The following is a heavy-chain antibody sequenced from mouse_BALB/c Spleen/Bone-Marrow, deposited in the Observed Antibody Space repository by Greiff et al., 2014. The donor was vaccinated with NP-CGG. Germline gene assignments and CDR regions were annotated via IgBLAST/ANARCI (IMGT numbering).Heavy chain of an antibody. CDR1: GFTFSSYG. D-gene: IGHD1-1*01. Sequence: EVNLVESGGGLVQPGGSLKLSCVASGFTFSSYGMSWVRQTPDKRLELVATINNNGGSTYYPDSVKGQFTISRDNAKNTLYLQMSSLKSEDTAMDYCARVYGWYFDVWGAGTTVTVSS. V-gene: IGHV5-6-3*01. CDR3: ARVYGWYFDV. CDR2: INNNGGST. J-gene: IGHJ1*01.